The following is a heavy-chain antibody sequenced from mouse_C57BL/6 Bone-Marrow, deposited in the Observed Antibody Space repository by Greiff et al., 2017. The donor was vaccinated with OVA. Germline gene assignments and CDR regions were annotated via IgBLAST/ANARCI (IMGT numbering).Heavy chain of an antibody. V-gene: IGHV5-9-1*02. Sequence: EVQVVESGEGLVKPGGSLKLSCAASGFTFSSYAMSWVRQTPEKRLEWVAYISSGGDYIYYADTVKGRFTISRDNARNTLYLQMSSLKSEDTAMYYCTRDQSPYDPYYYAMDYWGQGTSVTVSS. CDR3: TRDQSPYDPYYYAMDY. J-gene: IGHJ4*01. D-gene: IGHD2-3*01. CDR2: ISSGGDYI. CDR1: GFTFSSYA.